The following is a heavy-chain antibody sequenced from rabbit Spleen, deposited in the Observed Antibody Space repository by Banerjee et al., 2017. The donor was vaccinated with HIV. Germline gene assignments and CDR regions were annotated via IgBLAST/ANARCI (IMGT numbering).Heavy chain of an antibody. CDR2: IDPIFGTT. CDR3: ARDMGYADSSGTYDL. D-gene: IGHD8-1*01. V-gene: IGHV1S7*01. Sequence: QLVESRGGLVTPGGSLKLSCKASGFTISSNYWMNWVRQAPGKGLEWIGYIDPIFGTTSYASWVNGRFTISSDNAQNTVDLQMNSLTAADTATYFCARDMGYADSSGTYDLWGQGTLVTVS. J-gene: IGHJ6*01. CDR1: GFTISSNY.